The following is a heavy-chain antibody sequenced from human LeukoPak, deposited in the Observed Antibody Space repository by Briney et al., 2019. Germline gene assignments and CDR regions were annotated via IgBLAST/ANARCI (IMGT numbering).Heavy chain of an antibody. CDR1: GFSFSSYW. CDR3: ARELNGAFDP. V-gene: IGHV3-7*01. CDR2: IRQDESER. J-gene: IGHJ5*02. Sequence: GGSLRLSCAASGFSFSSYWMTWARQLPGKGPEWVANIRQDESERYFADSVKGRFTISRDNAKNSLYPQMNSLRAEDTAVYYCARELNGAFDPWGQGTLVTVSS. D-gene: IGHD1-1*01.